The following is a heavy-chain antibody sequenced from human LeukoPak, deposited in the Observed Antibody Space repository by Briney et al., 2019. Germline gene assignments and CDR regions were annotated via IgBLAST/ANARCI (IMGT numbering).Heavy chain of an antibody. CDR1: GGSISNYY. J-gene: IGHJ3*01. CDR3: AREGSSFDAFDF. V-gene: IGHV4-59*01. Sequence: SETLSLTCTVSGGSISNYYWSWIRQPPGKGLEWIGYIYSSGSTNYNPSLKSRVTISVDTSKNQFSLKLRSVTAADTAVYYCAREGSSFDAFDFWGQGTMVTVSS. CDR2: IYSSGST.